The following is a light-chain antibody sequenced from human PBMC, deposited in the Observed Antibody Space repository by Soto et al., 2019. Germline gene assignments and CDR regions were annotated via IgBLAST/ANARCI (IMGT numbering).Light chain of an antibody. V-gene: IGKV3-20*01. CDR1: QSIRSNY. CDR3: QQYGSSPRT. CDR2: GAS. Sequence: IVLTHSPGTLSFSPGEIATLSFRASQSIRSNYVAWYQQKPGQGPRLLIYGASSRATGIPDRFSGSGSGTDFTLIISRLEPEDFAMYYCQQYGSSPRTFGQGTKVE. J-gene: IGKJ1*01.